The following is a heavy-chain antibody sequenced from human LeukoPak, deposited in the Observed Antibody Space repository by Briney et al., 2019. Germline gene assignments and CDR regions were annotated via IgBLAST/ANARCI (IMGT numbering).Heavy chain of an antibody. CDR1: GYTFTSYG. CDR3: ARVDGYCSSTSCYHLSWFDP. V-gene: IGHV1-18*01. J-gene: IGHJ5*02. Sequence: ASVKVSCKAPGYTFTSYGVSWVRQAPGQGLEWMGWISAYNGNTNYAQKLQGRVTMTTDTSTSTAYMELRSLRSDDTAVYYCARVDGYCSSTSCYHLSWFDPWGQGTLVTVSS. CDR2: ISAYNGNT. D-gene: IGHD2-2*01.